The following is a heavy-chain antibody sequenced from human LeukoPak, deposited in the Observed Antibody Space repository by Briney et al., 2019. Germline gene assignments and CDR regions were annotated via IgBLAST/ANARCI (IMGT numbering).Heavy chain of an antibody. CDR1: EFSISSYE. D-gene: IGHD2-2*01. J-gene: IGHJ3*02. V-gene: IGHV3-48*03. CDR2: ISSGGTTV. CDR3: ARDGSVPGDKIDI. Sequence: PGGSLRLFCAAYEFSISSYEMSWVRQGPGKGLEWVSHISSGGTTVAYADSVNGRFTIFRDNAENSLYLQMNSLRAEYTAVYYCARDGSVPGDKIDIWGQGTTVTVSS.